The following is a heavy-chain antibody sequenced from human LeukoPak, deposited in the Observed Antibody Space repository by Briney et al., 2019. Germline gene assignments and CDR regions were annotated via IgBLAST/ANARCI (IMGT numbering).Heavy chain of an antibody. Sequence: PSETLSLTCTVYGGTISSYYWSWIRQPPGKGREWFGYIYYSGSNNYNPSLKSRVTISVDTSKNQFSLKLSSVTAADTAVYYCARQELTIFGVVNDAFDIWGQGTMVTVSS. D-gene: IGHD3-3*01. V-gene: IGHV4-59*08. CDR2: IYYSGSN. J-gene: IGHJ3*02. CDR3: ARQELTIFGVVNDAFDI. CDR1: GGTISSYY.